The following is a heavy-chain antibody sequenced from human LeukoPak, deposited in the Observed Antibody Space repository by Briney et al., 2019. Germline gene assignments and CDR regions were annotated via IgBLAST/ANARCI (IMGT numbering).Heavy chain of an antibody. D-gene: IGHD6-13*01. CDR1: GFTFSSYA. J-gene: IGHJ4*02. V-gene: IGHV3-23*01. Sequence: PGGSLRLSCAASGFTFSSYAMGWVRQAPGKGLEWVSGISGSGGYTYYADSVKGRFTISRDNSKNTLYVQMNSLRAEDTAVYYCAKGATTGTRLFDSWGQGTLVTVSS. CDR2: ISGSGGYT. CDR3: AKGATTGTRLFDS.